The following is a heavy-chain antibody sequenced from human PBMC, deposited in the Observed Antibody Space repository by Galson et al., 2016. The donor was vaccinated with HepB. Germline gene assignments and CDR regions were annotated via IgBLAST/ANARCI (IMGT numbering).Heavy chain of an antibody. V-gene: IGHV3-48*01. D-gene: IGHD3-10*01. J-gene: IGHJ4*02. CDR2: IDRSSTTI. CDR3: AREYGQRVNFDC. Sequence: SLRLGRAASEFAFNSQSMDGVGQAAGKELEGVSYIDRSSTTIYYADSVTGRFTISRDNAKNSLYLQMNSLRVEDTAVYYCAREYGQRVNFDCWGQGTLVTVSS. CDR1: EFAFNSQS.